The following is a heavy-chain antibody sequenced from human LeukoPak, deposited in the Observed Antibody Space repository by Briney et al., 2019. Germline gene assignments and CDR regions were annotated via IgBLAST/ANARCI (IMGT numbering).Heavy chain of an antibody. CDR2: IYTHANA. CDR1: GASINEYY. V-gene: IGHV4-4*07. D-gene: IGHD7-27*01. CDR3: ARALTGAFRIGASDI. J-gene: IGHJ3*02. Sequence: SETLSLTCTVSGASINEYYWSWIRQPAGKGLEWIGRIYTHANADYAPSLKSRVTMSADPSKNRLSLKLTSVTAADTAVYYCARALTGAFRIGASDIWGQGTLVTVSS.